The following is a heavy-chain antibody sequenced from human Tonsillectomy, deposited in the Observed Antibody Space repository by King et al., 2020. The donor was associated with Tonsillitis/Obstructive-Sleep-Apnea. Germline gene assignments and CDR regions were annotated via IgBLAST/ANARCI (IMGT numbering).Heavy chain of an antibody. J-gene: IGHJ4*02. D-gene: IGHD2-2*01. CDR2: IDWDDDK. CDR1: GFSLSTSGMC. Sequence: VNLKESGPALVKPTQTLTLTCAFSGFSLSTSGMCVSWIRQPPGKALEWLARIDWDDDKYYSTSLKTRLTISKDTSKNQVVLTMTNMDPIDTATYYCARIRSTSCLGDYWGQGTLVTVSS. CDR3: ARIRSTSCLGDY. V-gene: IGHV2-70*11.